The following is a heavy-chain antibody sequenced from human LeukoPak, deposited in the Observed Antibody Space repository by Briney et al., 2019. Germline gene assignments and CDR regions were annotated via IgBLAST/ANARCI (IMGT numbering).Heavy chain of an antibody. CDR1: GYTFTSYD. D-gene: IGHD3-22*01. CDR3: ARNYDSSSTDAFDI. V-gene: IGHV1-8*03. J-gene: IGHJ3*02. CDR2: KNPNSSKT. Sequence: ASVKVSCKASGYTFTSYDINWVRQATGQGLEWMGWKNPNSSKTGYAQKFQGRVTITRNTSIRTAYMELSSLRSEDTGVYYCARNYDSSSTDAFDIWGQGTMVTVSS.